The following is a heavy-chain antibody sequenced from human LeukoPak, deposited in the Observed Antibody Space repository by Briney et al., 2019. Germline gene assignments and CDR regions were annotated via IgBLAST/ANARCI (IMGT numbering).Heavy chain of an antibody. V-gene: IGHV4-59*01. CDR1: GGSISSYY. CDR2: IFYTGST. Sequence: SETLSLTCTVSGGSISSYYWSWIRQPPGKGLEWIGYIFYTGSTNYNPSLKSRVTISVLTSKNRFSLKLSSVTAADTAVYYCATLTGGDDAFDIWGKGTMVTVSS. J-gene: IGHJ3*02. CDR3: ATLTGGDDAFDI. D-gene: IGHD4-23*01.